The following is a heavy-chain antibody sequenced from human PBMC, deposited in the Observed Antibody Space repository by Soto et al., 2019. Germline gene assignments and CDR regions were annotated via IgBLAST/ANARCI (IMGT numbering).Heavy chain of an antibody. Sequence: QVQLQQWGAGLLKPSETLSLTCAVYGGSFSGYYWSWVRQSPRKGLEWIGKINHSGSTNYNTFLKSTLNIAVDTSKNQFSLKLSSVTAADTALYYCVACDYGHYPRYWGQGTLVTVSS. CDR1: GGSFSGYY. V-gene: IGHV4-34*01. J-gene: IGHJ4*02. D-gene: IGHD4-17*01. CDR2: INHSGST. CDR3: VACDYGHYPRY.